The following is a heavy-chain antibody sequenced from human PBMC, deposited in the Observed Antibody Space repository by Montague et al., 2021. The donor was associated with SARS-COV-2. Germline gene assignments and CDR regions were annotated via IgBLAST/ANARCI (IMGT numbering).Heavy chain of an antibody. CDR3: AHSSRNSRRRILWRGLDP. CDR2: IYWNDDK. D-gene: IGHD6-13*01. Sequence: PALVKPTQTLTLICTFSGFQVSSHGEAVAWIRQPPGKALEWVGRIYWNDDKLYKSSLKSSLTMSKDSSKNQVVLTMTNVDPVGTATYFCAHSSRNSRRRILWRGLDPWGQGTLVTVSS. V-gene: IGHV2-5*01. J-gene: IGHJ5*02. CDR1: GFQVSSHGEA.